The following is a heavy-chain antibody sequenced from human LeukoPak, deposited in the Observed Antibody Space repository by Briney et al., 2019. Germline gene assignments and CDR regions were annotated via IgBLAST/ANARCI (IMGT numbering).Heavy chain of an antibody. J-gene: IGHJ4*02. V-gene: IGHV4-39*07. CDR1: GGSISSSSYY. Sequence: SETLSLTCTVSGGSISSSSYYWGWIRQPPGKGLEWIGSIYTSGSTNYNPSLKSRVTMSVDTSKNQFSLKLSSVTAADTAVYYCAGSYSSSSPFDYWGQGTLVTVSS. D-gene: IGHD6-6*01. CDR3: AGSYSSSSPFDY. CDR2: IYTSGST.